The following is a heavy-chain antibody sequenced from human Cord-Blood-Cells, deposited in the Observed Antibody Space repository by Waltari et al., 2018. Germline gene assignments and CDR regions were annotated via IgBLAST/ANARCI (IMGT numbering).Heavy chain of an antibody. Sequence: QVQLVESGGGVVQPGRSLRLSCAASGFTFSSYAMHWVRQAPGKGLEWVAVISYDGSNKYYADSVKGRFTISRDNSKNTLYLQMNSLRAEDTAVYYCAREKNWGMREFDYWGQGTLVTVSS. J-gene: IGHJ4*02. CDR1: GFTFSSYA. V-gene: IGHV3-30-3*01. D-gene: IGHD7-27*01. CDR2: ISYDGSNK. CDR3: AREKNWGMREFDY.